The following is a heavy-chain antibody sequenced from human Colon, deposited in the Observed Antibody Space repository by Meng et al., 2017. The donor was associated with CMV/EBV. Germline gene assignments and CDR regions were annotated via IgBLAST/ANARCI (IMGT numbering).Heavy chain of an antibody. CDR2: ITGRSTDT. J-gene: IGHJ5*02. Sequence: GESLKISCAASGFTFSDYAMGWVRQAPGKGLEWVSAITGRSTDTYYAHSVKGRFTISRDNSNSTLFLHMNSLRAEDTAVYYCAREMYQLLYSAELVNWFDPWGQGTLVTVSS. CDR3: AREMYQLLYSAELVNWFDP. CDR1: GFTFSDYA. V-gene: IGHV3-23*01. D-gene: IGHD2-2*02.